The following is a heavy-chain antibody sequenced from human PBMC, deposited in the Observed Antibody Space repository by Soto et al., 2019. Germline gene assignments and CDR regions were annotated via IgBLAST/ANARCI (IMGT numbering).Heavy chain of an antibody. CDR3: AASSSVAAAGYFKF. CDR2: ISPLFSTT. CDR1: GDLFNNYA. V-gene: IGHV1-69*01. Sequence: QVQLVQSGAEVKEPGSSVKVSCKATGDLFNNYAFNGVRQAPGQGLEWMGRISPLFSTTNYAQKFQGRVTIGPDELTTIVYLEVSNLEPEDTAMYYCAASSSVAAAGYFKFWGQGTLVTVSP. J-gene: IGHJ4*02. D-gene: IGHD6-13*01.